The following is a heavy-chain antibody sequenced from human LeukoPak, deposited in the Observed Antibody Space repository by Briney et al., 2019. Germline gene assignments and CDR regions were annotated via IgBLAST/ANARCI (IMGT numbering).Heavy chain of an antibody. CDR3: ARRVGYGSGSYYVYYYYYMDV. Sequence: SETLSLTCAVSGGSISSSNWWSWVRQPPGKGLEWIGEIYHSGSTNYNPSLKSRVTISVDTSKNQFSLKLSSVTAADTAVYYCARRVGYGSGSYYVYYYYYMDVWGKGTTVTISS. D-gene: IGHD3-10*01. CDR2: IYHSGST. CDR1: GGSISSSNW. V-gene: IGHV4-4*02. J-gene: IGHJ6*03.